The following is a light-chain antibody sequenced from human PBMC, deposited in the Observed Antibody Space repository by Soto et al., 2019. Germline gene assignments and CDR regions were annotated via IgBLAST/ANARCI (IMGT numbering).Light chain of an antibody. J-gene: IGKJ4*01. Sequence: EIVLTQSPGTLSLSPGERATLSCRASQSVSNNYLAWYQQKPGQAPRLLIYGASNRATGIPDRFSGSGSGTDFTLTISRLEPEDFALYYCQQYNNWPPLTFGGGTKVEIK. V-gene: IGKV3-20*01. CDR2: GAS. CDR1: QSVSNNY. CDR3: QQYNNWPPLT.